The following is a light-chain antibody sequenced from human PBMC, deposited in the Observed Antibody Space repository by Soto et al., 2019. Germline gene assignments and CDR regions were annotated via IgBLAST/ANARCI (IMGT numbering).Light chain of an antibody. CDR1: QSIHSRY. CDR2: GAS. J-gene: IGKJ1*01. CDR3: HQYGSYPPWT. V-gene: IGKV3-20*01. Sequence: EIVLTQSPGTLSMSPGERATLSCRASQSIHSRYLAWYQQIPGQAPRLLIYGASTRATVIPDRFSGSGSGTDFTLTISRREPEDFAVYYCHQYGSYPPWTFGQGTKVEIK.